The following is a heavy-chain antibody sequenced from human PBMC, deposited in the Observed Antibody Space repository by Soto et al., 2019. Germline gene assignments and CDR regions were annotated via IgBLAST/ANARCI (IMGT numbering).Heavy chain of an antibody. Sequence: SGPTLVNPTETLTLTCTVSGFSLSNARMGVSWIRQPPGKALEWLAHIFSNDEKSYSTSLKSRLTISKGTSKSQVVLTMTNMDPVDTATYYCARNVEYYDIFTGYQTFDYWGQGTPVTVSS. D-gene: IGHD3-9*01. CDR3: ARNVEYYDIFTGYQTFDY. V-gene: IGHV2-26*01. J-gene: IGHJ4*02. CDR1: GFSLSNARMG. CDR2: IFSNDEK.